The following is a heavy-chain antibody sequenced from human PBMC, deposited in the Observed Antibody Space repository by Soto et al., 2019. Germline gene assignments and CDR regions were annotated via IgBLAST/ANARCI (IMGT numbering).Heavy chain of an antibody. CDR1: GGSISSGGYS. V-gene: IGHV4-30-2*01. Sequence: SETLSLTCAVSGGSISSGGYSWSWIRQPPGKGLEWIGYIYHSGSTNYNPSLKSRVTISVDTSKNQFSLKLSSVTAADTAVYYCARVTGRYYYGMDVWGQGTTVTVSS. CDR3: ARVTGRYYYGMDV. CDR2: IYHSGST. J-gene: IGHJ6*02.